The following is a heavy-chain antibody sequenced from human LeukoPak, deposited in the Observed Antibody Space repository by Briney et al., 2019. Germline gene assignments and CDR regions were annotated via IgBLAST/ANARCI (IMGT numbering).Heavy chain of an antibody. CDR3: AGVPTPGWFDP. V-gene: IGHV4-34*01. CDR2: INHSGST. J-gene: IGHJ5*02. CDR1: GGSFSGYY. Sequence: SETLSLTCAVYGGSFSGYYWSWIRQPPGKGLEWIGEINHSGSTNYNPSLKSRVTISVDTSKNQFSLKLSSVTAADTAVYYCAGVPTPGWFDPWGQGTLVTVSS.